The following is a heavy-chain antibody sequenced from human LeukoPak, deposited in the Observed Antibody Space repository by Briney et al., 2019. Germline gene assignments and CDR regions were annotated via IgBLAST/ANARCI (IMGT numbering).Heavy chain of an antibody. V-gene: IGHV4-38-2*02. CDR3: AREGTYTYDSSGYSYFDY. J-gene: IGHJ4*02. Sequence: PSETLSLTCAVPGYSFSSGYYWGWIRQPPGKGLEWIGSIYHSGSTYYNPSLKSRVTISVDTSKNQFSLKLSSVTAADTAVYYCAREGTYTYDSSGYSYFDYWGQGTLVTVSS. CDR2: IYHSGST. CDR1: GYSFSSGYY. D-gene: IGHD3-22*01.